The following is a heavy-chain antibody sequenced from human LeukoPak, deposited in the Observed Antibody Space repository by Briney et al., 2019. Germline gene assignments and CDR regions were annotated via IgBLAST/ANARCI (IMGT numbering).Heavy chain of an antibody. V-gene: IGHV3-21*01. Sequence: GGSLRLSCAASGFTFSSYSMNWVRQAPGKGLEWVSSISSSSSYIYYADSVKGRFTISRDNAKNSLYLQMNSLRAEDTAVYYCARDWGEPAYFDYWGQGTLVTVSS. D-gene: IGHD1-14*01. CDR3: ARDWGEPAYFDY. CDR1: GFTFSSYS. J-gene: IGHJ4*02. CDR2: ISSSSSYI.